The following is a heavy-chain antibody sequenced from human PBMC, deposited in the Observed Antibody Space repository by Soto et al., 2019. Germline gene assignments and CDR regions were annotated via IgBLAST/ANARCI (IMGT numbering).Heavy chain of an antibody. CDR3: AKRSLAGTYYLGTMDV. D-gene: IGHD3-10*01. J-gene: IGHJ6*02. CDR2: ISGTGDNT. V-gene: IGHV3-23*01. Sequence: GGSLRLSCAASGFTFTNFAMSWVRQAPGKGLEWVSAISGTGDNTYYTGSVKGRFTSTRGNSKNTLYLQMNSLRAEDTAVYYCAKRSLAGTYYLGTMDVWGQGTTVTVSS. CDR1: GFTFTNFA.